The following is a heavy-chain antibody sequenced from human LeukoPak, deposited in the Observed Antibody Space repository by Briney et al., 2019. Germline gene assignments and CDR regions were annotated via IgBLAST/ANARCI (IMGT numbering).Heavy chain of an antibody. CDR3: ANGEAIFGVVHPLGAFDI. CDR1: GFTFSSYG. J-gene: IGHJ3*02. V-gene: IGHV3-30*02. Sequence: GGSLRLSCAASGFTFSSYGMHWVRQAPGKGLEWVAFIRYDGSNKYYADSVKGRFTISRDNSKNTLYLQMNSPRAEDTAVYYCANGEAIFGVVHPLGAFDIWGQGTMVTVSS. CDR2: IRYDGSNK. D-gene: IGHD3-3*01.